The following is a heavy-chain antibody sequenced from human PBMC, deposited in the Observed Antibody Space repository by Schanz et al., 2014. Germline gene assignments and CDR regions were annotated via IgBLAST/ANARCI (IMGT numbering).Heavy chain of an antibody. CDR1: GFTFSDYY. J-gene: IGHJ4*02. V-gene: IGHV3-11*06. D-gene: IGHD5-12*01. CDR3: AREGEWGYDPPRH. CDR2: ISSSSIYT. Sequence: QVQPVESGGTLVKPGGSLRLSCVVSGFTFSDYYMSWIRQAPGKGLEWVSYISSSSIYTNYADSVKGRFTISRDNAKNSLYLQMNSLRAEDTAVYYCAREGEWGYDPPRHWGQGTLVTVSS.